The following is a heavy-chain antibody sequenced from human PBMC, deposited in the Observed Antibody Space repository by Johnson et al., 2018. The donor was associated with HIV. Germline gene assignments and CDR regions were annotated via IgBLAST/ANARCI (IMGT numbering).Heavy chain of an antibody. CDR1: GFTVSSNY. D-gene: IGHD6-19*01. V-gene: IGHV3-66*01. J-gene: IGHJ3*02. CDR3: ARTRAGAFDI. Sequence: VQLLESGGGLVQPGGSLRLSCAASGFTVSSNYMTWVRQAPGKGLEWVSVIYSGGTTYHADSVKGRFTISRDNSKNTLYLQMNSLRAEDTAVYYCARTRAGAFDIWGQGTMVTVSS. CDR2: IYSGGTT.